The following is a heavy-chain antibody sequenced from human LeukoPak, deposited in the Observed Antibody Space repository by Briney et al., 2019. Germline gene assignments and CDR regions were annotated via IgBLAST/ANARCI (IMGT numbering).Heavy chain of an antibody. Sequence: SETLSLTCTVSGGSVSSGSYYWSWIRRPPGKGLEWIGYIYYSGSTNYNPSLKSRVTISVDTSKNQFSLTLSSVTAADTAVYYCARGYYDILLYYYYYGMDVWGQGTTVTVSS. J-gene: IGHJ6*02. CDR2: IYYSGST. D-gene: IGHD3-9*01. CDR1: GGSVSSGSYY. V-gene: IGHV4-61*01. CDR3: ARGYYDILLYYYYYGMDV.